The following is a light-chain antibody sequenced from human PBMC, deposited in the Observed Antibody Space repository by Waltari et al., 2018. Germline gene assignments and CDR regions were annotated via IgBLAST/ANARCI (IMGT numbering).Light chain of an antibody. CDR3: SSYAGSNNLV. CDR1: SSDVGGYNY. CDR2: EVS. V-gene: IGLV2-8*01. Sequence: QSALTQPPSASGSPGQSVTISCTGTSSDVGGYNYVSWYQQHPGKPPKLMIYEVSKLPSGVPDRFSGSKSGNTASLTVSELQAEDEADYYCSSYAGSNNLVFGGGTKLTVL. J-gene: IGLJ3*02.